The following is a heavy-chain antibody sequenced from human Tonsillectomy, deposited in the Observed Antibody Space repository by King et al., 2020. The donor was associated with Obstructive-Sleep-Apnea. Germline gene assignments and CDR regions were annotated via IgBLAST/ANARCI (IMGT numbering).Heavy chain of an antibody. Sequence: VQLVESGGGVVQPGRSLRLSCAASGFTFSTYAMHWVRQAPGKGLEWVATISFDGSNEWYADSVKGRITISRDNSKNMLYLQMNSLRAEDTAMYYCASTFVLLTRYSYGSLDYWGQGTLVTVSS. J-gene: IGHJ4*02. CDR1: GFTFSTYA. CDR3: ASTFVLLTRYSYGSLDY. V-gene: IGHV3-30*04. CDR2: ISFDGSNE. D-gene: IGHD5-18*01.